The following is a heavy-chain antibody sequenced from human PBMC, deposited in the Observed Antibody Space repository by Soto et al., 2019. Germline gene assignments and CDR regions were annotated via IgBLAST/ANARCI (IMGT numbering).Heavy chain of an antibody. CDR2: IYYSGST. CDR3: ARVYSGYDIEYSSSWSYFDY. V-gene: IGHV4-59*01. CDR1: GGSISSYY. D-gene: IGHD6-13*01. Sequence: PSETLSLTCTVSGGSISSYYWSWIRQPPGKGLEWIGYIYYSGSTNYDPSLKSRVTISVDTSKNQFSLKLSSVTAADTAVYYCARVYSGYDIEYSSSWSYFDYWGQGTLVTAPQ. J-gene: IGHJ4*02.